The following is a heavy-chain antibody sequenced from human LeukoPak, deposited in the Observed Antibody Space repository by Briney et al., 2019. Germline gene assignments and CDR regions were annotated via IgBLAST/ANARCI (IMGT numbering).Heavy chain of an antibody. Sequence: PGGSLRLSCAASGFTFSNAWMSWVRQAPGKGLEWVGRIKSKTDGGTTDYAAPVKGRFTISRDDSKNTLYLQMNSLKTEDTAVYYCTSPQWELLGNYFDYWGQGTLVTVSS. CDR3: TSPQWELLGNYFDY. J-gene: IGHJ4*02. D-gene: IGHD1-26*01. CDR1: GFTFSNAW. V-gene: IGHV3-15*01. CDR2: IKSKTDGGTT.